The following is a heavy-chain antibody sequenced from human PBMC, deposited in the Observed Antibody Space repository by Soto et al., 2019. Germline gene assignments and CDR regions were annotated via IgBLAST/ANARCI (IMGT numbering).Heavy chain of an antibody. CDR1: GFTFTSYW. D-gene: IGHD2-2*01. CDR2: IYPGDSDS. V-gene: IGHV5-51*01. CDR3: AKHEGYCSTTTCSNFDY. Sequence: PGESLKISCKVSGFTFTSYWIAGVRQMPGKGLEWMGIIYPGDSDSSYSPSFQGQVTISADKSINTAYLHWSSLKASDTAIYYCAKHEGYCSTTTCSNFDYWGQGTLVTVSS. J-gene: IGHJ4*02.